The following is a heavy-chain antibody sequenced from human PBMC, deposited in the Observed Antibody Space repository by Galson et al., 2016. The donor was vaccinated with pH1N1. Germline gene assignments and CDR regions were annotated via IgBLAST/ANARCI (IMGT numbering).Heavy chain of an antibody. CDR3: AKEPVSIVYYGMDV. J-gene: IGHJ6*02. D-gene: IGHD2-15*01. Sequence: SLRLSCAGSGFTYSNYGMNWVRQAAGKGLEWVAGISGSGTSTHYAESVKGRFTISRDNSKNTMYPQINSLRVEDTALYFCAKEPVSIVYYGMDVWGQGTAVAVSS. CDR2: ISGSGTST. V-gene: IGHV3-23*01. CDR1: GFTYSNYG.